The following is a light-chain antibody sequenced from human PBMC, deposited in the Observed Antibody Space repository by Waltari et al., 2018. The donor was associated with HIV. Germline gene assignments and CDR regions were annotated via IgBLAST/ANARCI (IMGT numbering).Light chain of an antibody. CDR3: QQYYNWPRT. CDR1: HSVSSN. V-gene: IGKV3-15*01. CDR2: GAS. Sequence: EIVLTQSPGNMSVSPGERATLSCRTSHSVSSNLAWYHQKSGQAPRLLIHGASTRAPGIAARFIGSGSGKEFTLTITTLQSTDSGIYYCQQYYNWPRTFGQGTKVEAK. J-gene: IGKJ1*01.